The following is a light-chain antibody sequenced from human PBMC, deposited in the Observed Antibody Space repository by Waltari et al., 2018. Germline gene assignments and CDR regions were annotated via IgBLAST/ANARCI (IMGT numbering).Light chain of an antibody. CDR2: DNN. CDR1: SSNLGAGYD. CDR3: QSYDSSLSGSV. Sequence: QSVLTQPPSVSGAPGQTVTIPCTGGSSNLGAGYDVHRYQQLQGTAPKLLIYDNNNRPSGVPDRFSGSKSGTSASLAITGLQAEDEADYYCQSYDSSLSGSVFGGGTKLTVL. J-gene: IGLJ2*01. V-gene: IGLV1-40*01.